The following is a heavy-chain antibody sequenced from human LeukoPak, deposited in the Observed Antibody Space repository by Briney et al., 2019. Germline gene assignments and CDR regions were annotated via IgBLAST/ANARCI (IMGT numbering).Heavy chain of an antibody. V-gene: IGHV4-34*01. CDR1: GGSFSGYY. CDR2: INHSGST. CDR3: AGSRGRGNNWFDP. J-gene: IGHJ5*02. Sequence: SETLSLTCAVYGGSFSGYYWSWIRQPPGKGLEWIGEINHSGSTNYNPSLKSRVTISVDTSKNQFSLKLSSVTAADTAVYYCAGSRGRGNNWFDPWGQGTLVTVSS. D-gene: IGHD3-10*01.